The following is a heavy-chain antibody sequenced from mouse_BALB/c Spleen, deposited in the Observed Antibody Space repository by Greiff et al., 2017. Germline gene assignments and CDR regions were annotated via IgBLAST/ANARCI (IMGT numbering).Heavy chain of an antibody. V-gene: IGHV1-15*01. Sequence: VQGVESGAELVRPGASVTLSCKASGYTFTDYEMHWVKQTPVHGLEWIGAIDPETGGTAYNQKFKGKATLTADKSSSTAYMELRSLTSEDSAVYYCTREAGTNYWGQGTTLTVSS. CDR3: TREAGTNY. CDR1: GYTFTDYE. CDR2: IDPETGGT. D-gene: IGHD4-1*01. J-gene: IGHJ2*01.